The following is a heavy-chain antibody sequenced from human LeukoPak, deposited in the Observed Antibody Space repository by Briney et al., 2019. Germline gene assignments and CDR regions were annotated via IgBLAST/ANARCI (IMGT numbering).Heavy chain of an antibody. CDR3: ARESIAVAGTYYYYYGMDV. Sequence: SVKVSCKASGGTSSSYAISWVRQAPGQGLEWMGRIIPIFGIANYAQKFQGRVTITADKSTSTAYMELSSLRSEDTAVYYCARESIAVAGTYYYYYGMDVWGQGTTVTVSS. V-gene: IGHV1-69*04. J-gene: IGHJ6*02. CDR1: GGTSSSYA. CDR2: IIPIFGIA. D-gene: IGHD6-19*01.